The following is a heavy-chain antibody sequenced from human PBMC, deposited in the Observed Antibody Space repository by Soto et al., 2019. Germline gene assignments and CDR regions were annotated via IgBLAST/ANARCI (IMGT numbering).Heavy chain of an antibody. CDR1: GGSISRGAYF. CDR3: ARGGTVSGSPAWQLLGYFDY. Sequence: SETLSLTCSVSGGSISRGAYFWTWIRQFTGKGLEWIAYISYTGGTYYNPSLKSRVTISADTSKNQFSLKLNSVTAADTAVYYCARGGTVSGSPAWQLLGYFDYWGQGTLVTVSS. V-gene: IGHV4-31*03. D-gene: IGHD2-15*01. CDR2: ISYTGGT. J-gene: IGHJ4*02.